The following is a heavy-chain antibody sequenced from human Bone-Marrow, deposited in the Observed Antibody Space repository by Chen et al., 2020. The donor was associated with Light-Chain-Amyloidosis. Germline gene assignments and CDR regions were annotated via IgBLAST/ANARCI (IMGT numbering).Heavy chain of an antibody. CDR3: ARVGFYNWNVHNAFDI. J-gene: IGHJ3*02. V-gene: IGHV3-48*03. D-gene: IGHD1-1*01. Sequence: EVQLVESGGGLVQPGGSLRLSCAASGFPFSSYDMNWVRQAPGKGLEWVSYISSSGSTIYYADSVKGRFTISRDNAKNSLYLQMNSLRAEDTAVYYCARVGFYNWNVHNAFDIWGQGTMVTVSS. CDR1: GFPFSSYD. CDR2: ISSSGSTI.